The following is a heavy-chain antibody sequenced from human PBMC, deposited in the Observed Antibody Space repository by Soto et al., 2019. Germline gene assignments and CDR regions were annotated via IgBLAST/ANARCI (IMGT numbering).Heavy chain of an antibody. V-gene: IGHV2-5*02. CDR3: AHSLGFWSGYSSHPTPYYFDY. Sequence: QITLKESGPTLVKPTQTLTLTCTFSGFSLSTSGVGVGWIRQPPGKALEWLALIYWDDDKRYSPSLKSRLTTTKDTSKNQLVLTMTTIDPVDTATYYCAHSLGFWSGYSSHPTPYYFDYWGQGTLVTVSS. CDR2: IYWDDDK. CDR1: GFSLSTSGVG. D-gene: IGHD3-3*01. J-gene: IGHJ4*02.